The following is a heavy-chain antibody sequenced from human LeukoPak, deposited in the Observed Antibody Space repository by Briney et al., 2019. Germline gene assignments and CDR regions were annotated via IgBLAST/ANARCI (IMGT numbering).Heavy chain of an antibody. CDR1: GFTFSSYE. D-gene: IGHD5-12*01. V-gene: IGHV3-48*03. J-gene: IGHJ4*02. CDR2: ISSSGSTI. Sequence: GGSLRLSCAGSGFTFSSYEMNWVRQAPGKGLEWVSYISSSGSTIYYADSVKGRFTISRDNAKNSLYLQMNSLRAEDTAVYYCARTSIVANDYWGQGTLVTVSS. CDR3: ARTSIVANDY.